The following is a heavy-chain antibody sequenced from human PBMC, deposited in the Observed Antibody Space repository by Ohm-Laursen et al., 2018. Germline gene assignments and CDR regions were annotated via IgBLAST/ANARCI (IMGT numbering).Heavy chain of an antibody. CDR1: GYTFTSYG. D-gene: IGHD2-15*01. CDR3: TVAANSSPNWFDP. V-gene: IGHV1-18*01. J-gene: IGHJ5*02. CDR2: ISAYNGNT. Sequence: ASVKVSCNASGYTFTSYGISWVRQAPGQGLEWMGWISAYNGNTNYAQKLQGRVTMTTDTSTSTAYMELRSLRSDDTAVYYCTVAANSSPNWFDPWGQGTLVTVSS.